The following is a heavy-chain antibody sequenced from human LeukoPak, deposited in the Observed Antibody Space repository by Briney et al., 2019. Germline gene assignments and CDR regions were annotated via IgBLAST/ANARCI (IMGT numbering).Heavy chain of an antibody. D-gene: IGHD3-22*01. Sequence: SVKVSCKASGGTFSSYAISWVRQAPGQGLEWMGGIIPTFGAANYAQKFQGRVTITTDESTSTAYMELSSLRSEDTAVYYCARGRPHYYDSSGYLGYWGQGTLVTVSS. CDR1: GGTFSSYA. CDR3: ARGRPHYYDSSGYLGY. V-gene: IGHV1-69*05. CDR2: IIPTFGAA. J-gene: IGHJ4*02.